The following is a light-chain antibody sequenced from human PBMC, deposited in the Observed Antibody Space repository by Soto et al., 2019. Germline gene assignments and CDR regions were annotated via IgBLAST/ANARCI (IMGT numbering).Light chain of an antibody. J-gene: IGLJ2*01. CDR2: YDD. Sequence: QSVLTQPPSVSEAPGRRVTISCSGSSFNIENKAVNWYQQLPGKAPQLLIYYDDMLSSGVSDRFSGSKSGTSASLAISGLQSEDEADYYCSSYAGSSARVVFGGGTKLTVL. CDR1: SFNIENKA. V-gene: IGLV1-36*01. CDR3: SSYAGSSARVV.